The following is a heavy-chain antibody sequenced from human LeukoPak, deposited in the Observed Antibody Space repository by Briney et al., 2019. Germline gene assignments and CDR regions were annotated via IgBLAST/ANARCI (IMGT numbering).Heavy chain of an antibody. V-gene: IGHV3-30-3*02. CDR1: GFTFSTYA. J-gene: IGHJ4*02. D-gene: IGHD6-13*01. Sequence: PGRSLRLSCAASGFTFSTYAMHWVRQAPGKGLEWVAVTSSDGTVKYYPDSVKGRFTISRDNSKNTLYLQMNSLRAEDTAVYYCAKREGIAAAGTKFDYWGQGTLVTVSS. CDR3: AKREGIAAAGTKFDY. CDR2: TSSDGTVK.